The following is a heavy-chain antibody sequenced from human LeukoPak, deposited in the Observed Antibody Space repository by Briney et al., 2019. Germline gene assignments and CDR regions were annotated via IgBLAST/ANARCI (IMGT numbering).Heavy chain of an antibody. CDR2: ISGSGGST. CDR1: GYTFSDYG. J-gene: IGHJ4*02. Sequence: GGSLRLSCTASGYTFSDYGMHWVRQAPEKGLEWVSTISGSGGSTFYADSVKGRFAISRDNSGNTLYLQMNSLRAEDTAIYYCAKCEAYTGYVPHYWGQGTQVIVSS. CDR3: AKCEAYTGYVPHY. V-gene: IGHV3-23*01. D-gene: IGHD5-12*01.